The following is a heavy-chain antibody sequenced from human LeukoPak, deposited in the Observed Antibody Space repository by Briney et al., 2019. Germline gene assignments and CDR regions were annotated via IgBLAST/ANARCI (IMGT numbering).Heavy chain of an antibody. CDR3: ARGGVVVPAAFY. D-gene: IGHD2-2*01. J-gene: IGHJ4*02. Sequence: EASVKVSCKASGYTFTGYYMHWVRQAPGQGLEWMGWINPNSGGTNYAQKLQGRVTMTTDTSTSTAYMELRSLRSDDTAVYYCARGGVVVPAAFYWGQGTLVTVSS. CDR2: INPNSGGT. CDR1: GYTFTGYY. V-gene: IGHV1-2*02.